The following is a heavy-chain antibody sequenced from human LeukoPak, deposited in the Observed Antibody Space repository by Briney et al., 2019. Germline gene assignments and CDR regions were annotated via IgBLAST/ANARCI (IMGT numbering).Heavy chain of an antibody. J-gene: IGHJ5*02. CDR2: IYYSGST. CDR1: GGSISSYY. V-gene: IGHV4-59*01. Sequence: PSETLSLTCTVSGGSISSYYWSWIRQPPGKGLEWIGYIYYSGSTNYNPSLKSRVTISVDTSKNQFSLKLSSVTAADTAVYYCARFPGDGDYVSWFDPWGQGTLVTVSS. D-gene: IGHD4-17*01. CDR3: ARFPGDGDYVSWFDP.